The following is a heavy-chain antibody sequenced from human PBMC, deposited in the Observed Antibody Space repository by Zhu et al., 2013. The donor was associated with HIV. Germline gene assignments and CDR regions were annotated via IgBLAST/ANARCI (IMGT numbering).Heavy chain of an antibody. CDR3: ARVSGSYYYLYYMDV. J-gene: IGHJ6*03. Sequence: QVQLVQSGAEVKKPGASVKVSCKASGYTFTSYGISWVRQAPGQGLEWMGWISPYNGNTSYAQKFQGRVTMTRDTSTSTVYMELSSLRSEDTAVYYCARVSGSYYYLYYMDVWGKGTTVTVSS. CDR1: GYTFTSYG. D-gene: IGHD1-26*01. V-gene: IGHV1-18*01. CDR2: ISPYNGNT.